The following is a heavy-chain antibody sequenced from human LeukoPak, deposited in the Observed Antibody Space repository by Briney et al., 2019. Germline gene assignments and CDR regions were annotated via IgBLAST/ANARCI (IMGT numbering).Heavy chain of an antibody. CDR1: GGTFSSYA. CDR3: ARDFVEYSSSWYGRYYYYYMDV. D-gene: IGHD6-13*01. Sequence: SVKVSCKASGGTFSSYAISWVRQAPGQGLEWMGGIIPIFGTANYAQKFQGRVTITTDESTSTAYMELSSLRSEDTAVYYCARDFVEYSSSWYGRYYYYYMDVWGKGTTVTVSS. CDR2: IIPIFGTA. V-gene: IGHV1-69*05. J-gene: IGHJ6*03.